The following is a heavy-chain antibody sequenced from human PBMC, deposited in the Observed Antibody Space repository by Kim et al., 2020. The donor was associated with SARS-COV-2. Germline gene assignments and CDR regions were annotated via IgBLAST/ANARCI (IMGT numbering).Heavy chain of an antibody. CDR3: ARDNSAYGSGSYGYAY. V-gene: IGHV1-69*13. CDR1: GVTFSSYA. J-gene: IGHJ4*02. CDR2: IIPIFGTA. D-gene: IGHD3-10*01. Sequence: SVKVSCKAAGVTFSSYAISWVRQAPGQGLEWKGGIIPIFGTANYAQKFQGRVTITADESTSTAYMELSSLRSEDTAVYYCARDNSAYGSGSYGYAYWGQGTRVTVSS.